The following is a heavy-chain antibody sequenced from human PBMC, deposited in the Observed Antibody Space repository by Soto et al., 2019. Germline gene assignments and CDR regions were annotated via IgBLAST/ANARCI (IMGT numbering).Heavy chain of an antibody. J-gene: IGHJ4*02. V-gene: IGHV3-23*01. D-gene: IGHD5-18*01. CDR2: ISSGGTYT. CDR1: VFTFINYA. CDR3: AKESSGYNYGFYNYFDY. Sequence: GWSLRLACASSVFTFINYAMTWVRQAPGKGLEWVSAISSGGTYTDYADSVKGRFTLSRDNSKNTVYLQMNSLRAEDAAVYHCAKESSGYNYGFYNYFDYWGQGTLVTVSS.